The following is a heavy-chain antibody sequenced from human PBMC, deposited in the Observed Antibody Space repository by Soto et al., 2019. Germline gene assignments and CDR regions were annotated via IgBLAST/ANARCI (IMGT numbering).Heavy chain of an antibody. CDR1: GGSISSGGYY. CDR2: IYYSGST. Sequence: PSETLSLTCTVSGGSISSGGYYWSWIRQHPGKGLEWIGYIYYSGSTYYNPSLKSRVTISVDTSKNQFSLKLSSVTAADTSVYYCARVFGYGYHFDYWGQGTLVTVSS. J-gene: IGHJ4*02. CDR3: ARVFGYGYHFDY. D-gene: IGHD5-18*01. V-gene: IGHV4-31*03.